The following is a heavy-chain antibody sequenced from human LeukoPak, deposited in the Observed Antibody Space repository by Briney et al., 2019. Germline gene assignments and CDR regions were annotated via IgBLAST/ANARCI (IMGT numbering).Heavy chain of an antibody. V-gene: IGHV3-74*01. J-gene: IGHJ4*02. CDR2: INTDGSST. CDR3: VRDRGYSSFDY. CDR1: GFIFSSYW. Sequence: GGSLRLSCAASGFIFSSYWMHWVRHAPGKGLAWVSRINTDGSSTSYADSVKGRFTISRDNAKNTLYLQMNSLGAEDTALYYCVRDRGYSSFDYWGQGTLVTVSS. D-gene: IGHD6-19*01.